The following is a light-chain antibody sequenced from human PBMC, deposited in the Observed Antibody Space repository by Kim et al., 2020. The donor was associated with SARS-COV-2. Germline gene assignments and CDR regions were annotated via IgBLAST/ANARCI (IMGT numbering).Light chain of an antibody. CDR3: QQYNNWPYT. Sequence: EIVMTQSPVTLSVSPGERATLSCRASQSVSTNLAWYQQKPGQAPRLVIYGASTRATGIPAGFSGSGSGTEFTLTISSLQSEDFAVYYCQQYNNWPYTFGRGTEVEI. V-gene: IGKV3-15*01. J-gene: IGKJ2*01. CDR1: QSVSTN. CDR2: GAS.